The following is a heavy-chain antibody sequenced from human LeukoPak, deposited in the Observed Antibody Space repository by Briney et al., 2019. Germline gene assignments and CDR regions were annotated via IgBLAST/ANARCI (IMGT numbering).Heavy chain of an antibody. D-gene: IGHD6-13*01. Sequence: GGSLRLSGSASGFIISNYTMHWVRQAPGKGLEYVSAISPNGGSTYYGDSVKGRFTISRDNSKKTLYLQMSSLRAEDTAVYYCVKTIAVAGNFDYWGQGTLVTVS. V-gene: IGHV3-64D*09. J-gene: IGHJ4*02. CDR1: GFIISNYT. CDR3: VKTIAVAGNFDY. CDR2: ISPNGGST.